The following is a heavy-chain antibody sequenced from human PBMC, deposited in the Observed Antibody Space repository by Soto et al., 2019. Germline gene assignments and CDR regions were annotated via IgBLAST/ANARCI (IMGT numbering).Heavy chain of an antibody. CDR1: GFTFSSYA. D-gene: IGHD2-2*01. CDR2: ISGSGGST. J-gene: IGHJ4*02. Sequence: EVQLLESGGGLVQPGGSLRLSCAASGFTFSSYAMSWVRQAPGKGLEWVSAISGSGGSTYYADSVKGRFTISRDNSMNTLYLQMNSLRAEDTAVYYCAKDREVVPAAMAQGFDYWGQGTLVTVSS. V-gene: IGHV3-23*01. CDR3: AKDREVVPAAMAQGFDY.